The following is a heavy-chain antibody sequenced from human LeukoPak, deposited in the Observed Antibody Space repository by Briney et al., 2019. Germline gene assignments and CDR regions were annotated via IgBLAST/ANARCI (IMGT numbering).Heavy chain of an antibody. CDR3: TRGSIAYYYMDV. D-gene: IGHD3-22*01. CDR1: GYSVSSNSAA. V-gene: IGHV6-1*01. Sequence: SQTLSLTCAISGYSVSSNSAAWNWIRQSPSRGLEWLGRTYYRSKRYKDYAVAVKSRITITPDTSKNKFSLKLSSSTAADKAWDYCTRGSIAYYYMDVWGKGTTVTISS. CDR2: TYYRSKRYK. J-gene: IGHJ6*03.